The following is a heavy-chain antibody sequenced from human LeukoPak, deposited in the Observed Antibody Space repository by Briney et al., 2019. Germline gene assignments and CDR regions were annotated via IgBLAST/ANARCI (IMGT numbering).Heavy chain of an antibody. J-gene: IGHJ5*02. CDR2: ISADGTTT. D-gene: IGHD3-10*01. CDR1: GFTFNLYW. Sequence: PGGSLRLSCAASGFTFNLYWIHWVRQVPGKGLKWLSRISADGTTTNYADSVNGRFTISRDNAKNTLYLQMHSLGVDDTAVYYCARDSRYHSGWGSYQPYWFDPWGQGTLVTVSS. V-gene: IGHV3-74*01. CDR3: ARDSRYHSGWGSYQPYWFDP.